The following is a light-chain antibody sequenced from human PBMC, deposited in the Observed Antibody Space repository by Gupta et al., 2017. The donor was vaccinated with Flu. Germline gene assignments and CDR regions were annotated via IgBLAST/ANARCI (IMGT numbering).Light chain of an antibody. CDR1: SSNIGSNT. J-gene: IGLJ1*01. CDR3: AAWDDSLNGHYV. V-gene: IGLV1-44*01. Sequence: QSVLAQPPSASGTPGQRVTISCSGSSSNIGSNTVNWYQQVPGTAPKLRIYGNNQRPSGVPDRFSGSKSGTSASLAISGLQSEDEADYYCAAWDDSLNGHYVFGTGTKVTVL. CDR2: GNN.